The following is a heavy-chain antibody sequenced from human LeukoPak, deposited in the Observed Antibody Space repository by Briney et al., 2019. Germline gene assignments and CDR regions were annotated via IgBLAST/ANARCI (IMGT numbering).Heavy chain of an antibody. CDR2: IYRGGTT. CDR3: ARELSDYRVTGGYHHYFDL. J-gene: IGHJ4*02. V-gene: IGHV3-53*01. D-gene: IGHD2-8*02. CDR1: GFTVKTSY. Sequence: PGAVLIPSCAASGFTVKTSYITRVPPASGKGLEWGSVIYRGGTTVYADSVKGRFTISIDISENTLSLQMNNLRADDTAVYYCARELSDYRVTGGYHHYFDLWGQGTLVSVSS.